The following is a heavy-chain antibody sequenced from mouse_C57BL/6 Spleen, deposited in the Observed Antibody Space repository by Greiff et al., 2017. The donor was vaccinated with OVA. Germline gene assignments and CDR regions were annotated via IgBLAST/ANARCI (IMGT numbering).Heavy chain of an antibody. CDR2: IWSGGST. Sequence: VQLQESGPGLVQPSQCLSITCTVSGFSLTSYGVHWVRQSPGKGLEWLGVIWSGGSTDYNAAVMSRLSITKDNSKSQVFFKMNRLQDDDTDIYSCAKNGYDWFAYWGQGTLVTVSA. D-gene: IGHD2-2*01. CDR3: AKNGYDWFAY. V-gene: IGHV2-5*01. J-gene: IGHJ3*01. CDR1: GFSLTSYG.